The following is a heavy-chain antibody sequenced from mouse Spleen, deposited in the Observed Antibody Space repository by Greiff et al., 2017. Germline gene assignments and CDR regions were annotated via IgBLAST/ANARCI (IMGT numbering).Heavy chain of an antibody. D-gene: IGHD1-1*01. V-gene: IGHV5-9*04. Sequence: EVKVVESGGGLVKLGGSLKLSCAASGFTFSSYAMSWVRQTPEKRLEWVATISSGGGNTYYPDSVKGRFTISRDNAKNTLYLQMSSLKSEDTAMYYCARYYYGSSYWYFDVWGAGTTVTVSS. CDR3: ARYYYGSSYWYFDV. J-gene: IGHJ1*01. CDR1: GFTFSSYA. CDR2: ISSGGGNT.